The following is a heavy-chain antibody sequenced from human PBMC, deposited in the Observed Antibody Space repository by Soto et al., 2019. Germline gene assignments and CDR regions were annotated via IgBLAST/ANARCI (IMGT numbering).Heavy chain of an antibody. D-gene: IGHD3-22*01. CDR2: ISGSGGST. J-gene: IGHJ4*02. V-gene: IGHV3-23*01. Sequence: GGSLRLSCAASGFTFSSYAMSWVRQAPGKGLEWVSAISGSGGSTYYADSVKGRFTISRDNSKNTLYLQMNSLGAEDTAVYYCAKDMDYYDSSGYYDYWGQGTLVTVSS. CDR3: AKDMDYYDSSGYYDY. CDR1: GFTFSSYA.